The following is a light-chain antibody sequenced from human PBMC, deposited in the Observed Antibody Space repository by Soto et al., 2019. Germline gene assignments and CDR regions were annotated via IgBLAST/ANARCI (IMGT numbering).Light chain of an antibody. J-gene: IGKJ4*01. CDR3: QRYNNWPLT. V-gene: IGKV1-39*01. CDR2: GAA. Sequence: DIQMTQSPSSLSASVGDRVAITCRSSQNIRNYLNWYQQKPGKAPRVLIYGAASLQSGVPSRFSGSGSGTNLSLTINSLQPEDYAAYYCQRYNNWPLTFGGGTKV. CDR1: QNIRNY.